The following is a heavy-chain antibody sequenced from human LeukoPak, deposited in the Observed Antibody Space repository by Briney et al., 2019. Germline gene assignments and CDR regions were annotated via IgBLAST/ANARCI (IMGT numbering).Heavy chain of an antibody. Sequence: GGSLRLSCAASGFTFSTYGIHWVRQAPGEGLEWVAFIRYDGSNKYYADSVKGRFTISRDDSKNTLYLQMNSLRAEDTAVYYCAKDNYDYGDYDGGDYWGQGTLVTVSS. D-gene: IGHD4-17*01. J-gene: IGHJ4*02. CDR1: GFTFSTYG. CDR2: IRYDGSNK. CDR3: AKDNYDYGDYDGGDY. V-gene: IGHV3-30*02.